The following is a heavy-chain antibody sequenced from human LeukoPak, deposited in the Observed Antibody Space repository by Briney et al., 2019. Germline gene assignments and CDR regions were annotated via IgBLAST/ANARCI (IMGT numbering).Heavy chain of an antibody. CDR1: GFTLSHFW. CDR2: IKKTGSET. CDR3: ARENGYCSGANCYSYFDS. V-gene: IGHV3-7*01. J-gene: IGHJ4*02. D-gene: IGHD2-15*01. Sequence: PGGSLRLSCAASGFTLSHFWISWVRQAPGKGLEWVAYIKKTGSETYYMDSVEGRFTITRDNSRDSVFLHMYGLRAEDTAVYFCARENGYCSGANCYSYFDSWGQGTLVTVSS.